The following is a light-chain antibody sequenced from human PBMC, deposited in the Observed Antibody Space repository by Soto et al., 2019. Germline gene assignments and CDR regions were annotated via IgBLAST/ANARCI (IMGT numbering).Light chain of an antibody. CDR3: QKYDGAPQT. V-gene: IGKV1-27*01. Sequence: DIQMTQSPSSLSASVGDRVTITCRASQDISNFLAWYQQKPGKVPKLLISAASTLQSGVPSRFSGSGSGTDFTLTISSLRPEDFATYYCQKYDGAPQTFGQGTKVEIK. CDR2: AAS. J-gene: IGKJ1*01. CDR1: QDISNF.